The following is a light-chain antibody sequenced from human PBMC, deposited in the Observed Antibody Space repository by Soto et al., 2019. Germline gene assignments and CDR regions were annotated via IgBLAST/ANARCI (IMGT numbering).Light chain of an antibody. CDR3: QQRSNWPPLT. CDR2: DAS. J-gene: IGKJ4*01. V-gene: IGKV3-11*01. Sequence: EIVLTQSPATLSLSPGYRATLSCRASQSVRSYLAWYQQKPGQAPRLLIYDASNRATGVPARFSGSGSGTDFTLTISSLEPEDFAVYYCQQRSNWPPLTFGGGTKVEIK. CDR1: QSVRSY.